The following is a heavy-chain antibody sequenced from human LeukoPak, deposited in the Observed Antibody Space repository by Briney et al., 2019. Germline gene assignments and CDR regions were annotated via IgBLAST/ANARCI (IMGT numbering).Heavy chain of an antibody. Sequence: GGSLRLSCTASGFTFSDYAMSWVRQAPGEGLEWVSGIANDGSTYYADSVKGRFTISRENSKNTLYLQMSSLTTEDTALYYCAKEAAGIGVQRFDPWGQGTLVTVSS. CDR1: GFTFSDYA. CDR3: AKEAAGIGVQRFDP. V-gene: IGHV3-23*01. CDR2: IANDGST. J-gene: IGHJ5*02. D-gene: IGHD2-15*01.